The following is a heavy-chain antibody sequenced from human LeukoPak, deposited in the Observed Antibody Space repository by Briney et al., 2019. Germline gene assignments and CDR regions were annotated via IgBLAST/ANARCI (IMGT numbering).Heavy chain of an antibody. D-gene: IGHD3-22*01. CDR3: ARDSSGYYYFDY. J-gene: IGHJ4*02. CDR2: IYYSGST. CDR1: GGSFSGYY. V-gene: IGHV4-59*01. Sequence: SETLSLTCAVYGGSFSGYYWSWIRQPPGKGLEWIGYIYYSGSTNYNPSLKSRVTISVDTSKNQFSLKLSSVTAADTAVYYCARDSSGYYYFDYWGQGTLVTVSS.